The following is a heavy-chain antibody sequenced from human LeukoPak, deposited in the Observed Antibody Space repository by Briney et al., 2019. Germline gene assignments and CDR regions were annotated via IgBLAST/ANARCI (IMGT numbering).Heavy chain of an antibody. CDR2: INSDGSST. J-gene: IGHJ4*02. Sequence: PGGSLRLSCAASGFTFSSYWMHWVRQAPGEGLVWVSRINSDGSSTSYADSVKGRFTISRDNAKNTLYLQMNSLRAEDTAVYYCARDSPDSSGWQLWGQGALVTVSS. V-gene: IGHV3-74*01. D-gene: IGHD6-19*01. CDR3: ARDSPDSSGWQL. CDR1: GFTFSSYW.